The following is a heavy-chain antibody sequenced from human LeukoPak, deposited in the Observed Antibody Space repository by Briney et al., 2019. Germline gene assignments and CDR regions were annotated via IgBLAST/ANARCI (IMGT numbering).Heavy chain of an antibody. D-gene: IGHD1-26*01. CDR3: ARDQTVEGATDGAFDY. CDR1: GFTVSSNY. CDR2: IYTSGST. Sequence: GGSLRLSCVASGFTVSSNYMSWVRQAPGKGLEWVSVIYTSGSTHYADSVKGRFTISRDNSKNTLFLQMNRLRVEDTAVYYCARDQTVEGATDGAFDYWGQGTLVTVSS. J-gene: IGHJ4*02. V-gene: IGHV3-53*01.